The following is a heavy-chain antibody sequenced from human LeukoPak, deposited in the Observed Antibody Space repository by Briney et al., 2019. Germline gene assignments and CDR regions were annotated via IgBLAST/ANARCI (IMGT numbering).Heavy chain of an antibody. J-gene: IGHJ6*03. V-gene: IGHV1-69*06. Sequence: GASVKVSCKASGGTFSSYAISWVRQAPGQGLEWMGGIIPIFGTANYAQKFQGRVTITADKSTSTAYMELSSLRSEDTAVYYCARGVAVNYYYYYMDVWGKGTTVTVSS. CDR2: IIPIFGTA. D-gene: IGHD4-11*01. CDR3: ARGVAVNYYYYYMDV. CDR1: GGTFSSYA.